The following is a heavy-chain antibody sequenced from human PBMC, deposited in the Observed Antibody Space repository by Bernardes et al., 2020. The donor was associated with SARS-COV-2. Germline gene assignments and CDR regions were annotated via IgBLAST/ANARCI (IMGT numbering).Heavy chain of an antibody. V-gene: IGHV1-18*01. J-gene: IGHJ6*02. D-gene: IGHD2-2*01. Sequence: ASVKVSCKASGYTFTSYGISWVRQAPGQGLEWMGWISAYNGNTNYAQKLQGRVTMTTDTSTSTAYMELRSLRSDDTAVYYCARDSSTSCCSLWGYYYGMDVWGQGTTVTVSS. CDR3: ARDSSTSCCSLWGYYYGMDV. CDR1: GYTFTSYG. CDR2: ISAYNGNT.